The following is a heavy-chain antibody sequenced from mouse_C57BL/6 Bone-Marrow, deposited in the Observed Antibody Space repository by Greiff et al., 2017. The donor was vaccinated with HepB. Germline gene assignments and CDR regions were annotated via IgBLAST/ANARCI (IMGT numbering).Heavy chain of an antibody. CDR3: ARRSSYWYFDV. V-gene: IGHV5-12*01. Sequence: EVKVVESGGGLVQPGGSLKLSCAASGFTFSDYYMYWVRQTPEKRLEWVAYISNGGGSNYYPDTVKGRFTISRDNAKNTLYLQMSRLKSEDTAMYYCARRSSYWYFDVWGTGTTVTVSS. CDR1: GFTFSDYY. D-gene: IGHD1-1*01. CDR2: ISNGGGSN. J-gene: IGHJ1*03.